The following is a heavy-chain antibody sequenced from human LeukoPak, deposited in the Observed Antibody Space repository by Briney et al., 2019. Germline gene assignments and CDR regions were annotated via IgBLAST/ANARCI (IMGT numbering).Heavy chain of an antibody. V-gene: IGHV4-39*01. CDR2: IYYSKNT. J-gene: IGHJ4*02. Sequence: SETLSLTCTVSGGSISSSSAYRGWIRQPPGKGLEWIGSIYYSKNTYYNPSLKSRVTISADTSKNQFSLTLGSVSATDTAVYYCVSPRGFSYGYFDYWVQGTLVTVSS. D-gene: IGHD5-18*01. CDR1: GGSISSSSAY. CDR3: VSPRGFSYGYFDY.